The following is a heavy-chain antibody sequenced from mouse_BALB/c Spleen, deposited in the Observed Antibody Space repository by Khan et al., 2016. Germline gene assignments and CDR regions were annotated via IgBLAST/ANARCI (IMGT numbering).Heavy chain of an antibody. D-gene: IGHD1-1*01. V-gene: IGHV1-7*01. CDR2: INPNTGYT. CDR1: GYTFTDYW. Sequence: QVQLKQSGAELAKPGASVKMSCKASGYTFTDYWMHWVKQRPGQGLEWIGYINPNTGYTEYNQKFKDKATLTAEKSSSTAYMQLSSLTSEDSAVYYCARWSYYYGSSYGWFAYWGQGTLVTVSA. CDR3: ARWSYYYGSSYGWFAY. J-gene: IGHJ3*01.